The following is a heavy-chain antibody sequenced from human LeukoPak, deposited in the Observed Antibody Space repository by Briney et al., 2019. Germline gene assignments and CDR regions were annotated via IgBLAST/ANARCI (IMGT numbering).Heavy chain of an antibody. V-gene: IGHV3-30*02. CDR2: IRYDGSDK. D-gene: IGHD6-13*01. CDR1: GFIFSNYG. Sequence: GGSLRLSCGASGFIFSNYGMHWVRQAPGKGLEWVAFIRYDGSDKHYADSVKGRFTISKDNSKNTLSLQLNSLRAEDTAVYYCARDRTSSWSGDYYMDVWGKGTTVTVSS. CDR3: ARDRTSSWSGDYYMDV. J-gene: IGHJ6*03.